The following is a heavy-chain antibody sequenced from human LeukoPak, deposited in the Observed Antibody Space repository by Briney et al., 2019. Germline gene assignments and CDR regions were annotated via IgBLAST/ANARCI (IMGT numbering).Heavy chain of an antibody. V-gene: IGHV3-74*01. CDR1: GLTFSSYW. CDR3: AIGGGGVMPRGY. CDR2: IYSDGRTT. J-gene: IGHJ4*02. Sequence: GGSLRLSCAASGLTFSSYWMHWVRQAPGKGLVWVSRIYSDGRTTNYADSVRGRFTISRDNAKNTLYLQMNSLRAEDTAVYYCAIGGGGVMPRGYWGQGTLVTVS. D-gene: IGHD3-16*01.